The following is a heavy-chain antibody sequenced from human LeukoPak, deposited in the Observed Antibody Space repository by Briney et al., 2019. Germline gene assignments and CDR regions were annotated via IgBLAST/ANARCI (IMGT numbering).Heavy chain of an antibody. D-gene: IGHD6-19*01. CDR3: ATSYSSGWYAGYYYYMDV. CDR2: INHSGST. J-gene: IGHJ6*03. CDR1: GGSFSGYY. V-gene: IGHV4-34*01. Sequence: SETLSLTCAVYGGSFSGYYWSWIRQPPGKGLEWIGEINHSGSTNYNPSLKSRVTISVDTSKNQFSLKLSSMSAADTAVYYSATSYSSGWYAGYYYYMDVWGKGTTVTVSS.